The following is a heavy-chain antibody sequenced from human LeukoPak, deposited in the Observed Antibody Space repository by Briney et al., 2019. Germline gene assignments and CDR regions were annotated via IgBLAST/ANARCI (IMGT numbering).Heavy chain of an antibody. V-gene: IGHV1-3*01. D-gene: IGHD2-2*01. Sequence: ASVKVSCKASGYTFTSYAMHWVRQAPGQRLEWMGWINAGNGNTKYSQKFQGRVTITRDTSASTAYMELSSLRSEDTAVYYCARGLEGYCSSTSCSSGYYGMDVWGQGTTVTVSS. CDR3: ARGLEGYCSSTSCSSGYYGMDV. J-gene: IGHJ6*02. CDR1: GYTFTSYA. CDR2: INAGNGNT.